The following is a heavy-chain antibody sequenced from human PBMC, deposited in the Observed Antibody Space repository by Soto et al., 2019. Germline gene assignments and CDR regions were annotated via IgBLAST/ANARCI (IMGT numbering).Heavy chain of an antibody. D-gene: IGHD7-27*01. J-gene: IGHJ6*03. CDR1: GFTFSSYG. Sequence: EVQLLEFGGGLEQPGGSLRLSCAASGFTFSSYGMSWVRQAPGKGLEWVSGISSSGGSTYYADSVRGRFTISRDNYKNTLYLQVNSLRAEDTAVYYCAKTVGMGYYYYYMDVWGKGTTVTVSS. V-gene: IGHV3-23*01. CDR3: AKTVGMGYYYYYMDV. CDR2: ISSSGGST.